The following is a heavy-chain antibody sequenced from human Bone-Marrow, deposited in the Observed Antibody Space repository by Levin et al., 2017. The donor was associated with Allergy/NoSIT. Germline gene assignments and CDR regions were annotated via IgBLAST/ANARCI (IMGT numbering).Heavy chain of an antibody. V-gene: IGHV3-21*01. CDR1: GFTFSSYS. CDR2: ISSSSSYI. D-gene: IGHD2-2*01. J-gene: IGHJ6*02. CDR3: ARDFELVVVPAAIWRGDGMDV. Sequence: GESLKISCAASGFTFSSYSMNWVRQAPGKGLEWVSSISSSSSYIYYADSVKGRFTISRDNAKNSLYLQMNSLRAEDTAVYYCARDFELVVVPAAIWRGDGMDVWGQGTTVTVSS.